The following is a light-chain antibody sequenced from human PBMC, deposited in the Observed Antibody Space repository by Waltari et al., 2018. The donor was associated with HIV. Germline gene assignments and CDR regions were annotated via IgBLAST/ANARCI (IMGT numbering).Light chain of an antibody. CDR1: SGSVASNY. J-gene: IGLJ2*01. V-gene: IGLV6-57*01. CDR2: EDN. Sequence: NFMLTQPHSVSESPGKTVTISCTRSSGSVASNYVQWYQQRPGSSPTTVIYEDNQRPSGVPDRFSGSIDSSSNSASLTLSGLKTEDEADYYCQSYDSRNHVVFGGGTKLTVL. CDR3: QSYDSRNHVV.